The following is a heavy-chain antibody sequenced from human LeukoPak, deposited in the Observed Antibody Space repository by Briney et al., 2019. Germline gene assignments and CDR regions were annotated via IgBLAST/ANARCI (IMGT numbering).Heavy chain of an antibody. V-gene: IGHV3-23*01. Sequence: GGSLRLSCAASGFTFSSYAMSWVRQAPGKGLEWVSAISGSGGSTYYADSVKGRFTISRENAKNSFYLQMNSLRVEDTAVYYCVRAQVAAGLALDLWGQGTMISVSS. CDR3: VRAQVAAGLALDL. CDR2: ISGSGGST. D-gene: IGHD6-25*01. J-gene: IGHJ3*01. CDR1: GFTFSSYA.